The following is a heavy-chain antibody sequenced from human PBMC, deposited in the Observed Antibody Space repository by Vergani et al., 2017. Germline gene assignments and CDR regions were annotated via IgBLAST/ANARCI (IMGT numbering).Heavy chain of an antibody. V-gene: IGHV3-13*01. D-gene: IGHD6-6*01. CDR3: ARGVAARWFDP. Sequence: EVQLVESGGGLVQPGGSLRLSCAASGFTFSSYDMHWVRQATGKGLEWVSAIGTAGDTYYQGSVKGRFTISRENAKNSLYLQMNSLRAGDTAVYYCARGVAARWFDPWGQGTLVTVSS. CDR1: GFTFSSYD. J-gene: IGHJ5*02. CDR2: IGTAGDT.